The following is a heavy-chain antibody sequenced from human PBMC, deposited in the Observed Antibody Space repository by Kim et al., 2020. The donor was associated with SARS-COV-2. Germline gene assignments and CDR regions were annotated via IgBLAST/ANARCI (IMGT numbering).Heavy chain of an antibody. J-gene: IGHJ4*02. D-gene: IGHD3-22*01. CDR1: GFSFSSYA. CDR2: ISGSGGST. V-gene: IGHV3-23*01. CDR3: VKEYYYDSRGSHDLFDI. Sequence: GGSLRLSCAASGFSFSSYAVAWVRQPPGKGLEWVSTISGSGGSTYYADSVKGRFTISKDDSNNTVDLQMNSLRGEDTAVYYCVKEYYYDSRGSHDLFDIWGQGTLVTV.